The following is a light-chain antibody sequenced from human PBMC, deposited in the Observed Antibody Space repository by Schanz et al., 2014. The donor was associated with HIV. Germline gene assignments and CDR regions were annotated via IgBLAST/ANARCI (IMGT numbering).Light chain of an antibody. Sequence: QSALTQPASVSGSPGQSITISCTGTSSDVGRYNLVSWYQHHPGKAPKLMIYEVIKRPSGVPDRFSGSKSGSTASLTVSGLQPEDEADYYCASWDDSLKGPVFGGGTKLTVL. V-gene: IGLV2-14*02. J-gene: IGLJ3*02. CDR1: SSDVGRYNL. CDR2: EVI. CDR3: ASWDDSLKGPV.